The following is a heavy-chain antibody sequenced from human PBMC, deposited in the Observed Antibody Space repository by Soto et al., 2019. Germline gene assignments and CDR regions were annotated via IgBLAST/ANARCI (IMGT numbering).Heavy chain of an antibody. CDR1: GFTFSSYS. Sequence: EVQLVESGGGLVQPGGSLRLSCAASGFTFSSYSMNWVRQAPGKGLEWVSYISSSSSTIYYADSVKGRFTISRDNAKNYLYLQRNSLRDEDTAVYYCAREGGSLNWFDPWGQGTLVTVSS. CDR3: AREGGSLNWFDP. V-gene: IGHV3-48*02. D-gene: IGHD1-26*01. J-gene: IGHJ5*02. CDR2: ISSSSSTI.